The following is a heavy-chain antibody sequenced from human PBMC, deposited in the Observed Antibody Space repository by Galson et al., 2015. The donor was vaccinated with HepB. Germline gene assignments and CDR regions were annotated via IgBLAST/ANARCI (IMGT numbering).Heavy chain of an antibody. CDR1: GGSISSGGYY. CDR3: ATRDLFPINLPASDI. J-gene: IGHJ3*02. D-gene: IGHD2-21*01. V-gene: IGHV4-31*03. CDR2: IYYSGST. Sequence: TLSLTCTVSGGSISSGGYYWSWIRQHPGKGLEWIGYIYYSGSTYYNPSLKSRVTISVDTSKNQFSLKLSSVTAADTAVYYCATRDLFPINLPASDIWGQGTMVTVSS.